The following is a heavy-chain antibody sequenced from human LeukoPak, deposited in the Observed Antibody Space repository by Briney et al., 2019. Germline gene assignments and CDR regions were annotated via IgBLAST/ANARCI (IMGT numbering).Heavy chain of an antibody. Sequence: SETLSLTCSVSGFPISSGYYWGWIRQSPGKGLEWIGSVYQSGTTHYNPSFQSRLTISVDTSKSQFSLKMSSVTAADTAIYYCARRRCSGGSCSPFDYWGQGSQVTVPS. D-gene: IGHD2-15*01. CDR1: GFPISSGYY. J-gene: IGHJ4*02. CDR3: ARRRCSGGSCSPFDY. V-gene: IGHV4-38-2*01. CDR2: VYQSGTT.